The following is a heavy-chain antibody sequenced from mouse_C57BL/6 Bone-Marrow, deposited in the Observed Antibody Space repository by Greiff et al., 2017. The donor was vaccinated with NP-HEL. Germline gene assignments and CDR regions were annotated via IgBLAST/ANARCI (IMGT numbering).Heavy chain of an antibody. CDR1: GYTFTSYW. V-gene: IGHV1-64*01. D-gene: IGHD1-1*01. J-gene: IGHJ4*01. Sequence: QVQLQQPGAELVKPGASVKLSCKASGYTFTSYWMHWVKQRPGQGLEWIGMIHHNSGSTNYNEKFKSKATLTVDKSSSTTYMQLSSLTSKDSAVYNCDTYYYGSYYAMDYWGQGTSVTVSS. CDR3: DTYYYGSYYAMDY. CDR2: IHHNSGST.